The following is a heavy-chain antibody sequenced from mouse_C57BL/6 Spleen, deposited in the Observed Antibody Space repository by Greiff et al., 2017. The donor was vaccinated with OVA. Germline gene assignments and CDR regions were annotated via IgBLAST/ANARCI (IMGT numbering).Heavy chain of an antibody. CDR1: GYSIPSGYF. CDR2: ISYDGSN. CDR3: ARSLTSFDY. V-gene: IGHV3-6*01. D-gene: IGHD4-1*01. J-gene: IGHJ2*01. Sequence: DVKLQESGPGLVKPSQSLSLTCSVTGYSIPSGYFWNCIRQFPGNKLEWMGYISYDGSNNYNPSLKNRISITRDTSKNQFFLRLNSVTTEDTATYYCARSLTSFDYWGQGTTLTVS.